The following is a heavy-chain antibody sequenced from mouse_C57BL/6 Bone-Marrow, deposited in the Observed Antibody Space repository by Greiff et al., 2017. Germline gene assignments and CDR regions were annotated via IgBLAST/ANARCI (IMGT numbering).Heavy chain of an antibody. V-gene: IGHV1-64*01. CDR2: IHPNSGST. D-gene: IGHD2-10*02. CDR1: GYTFTSYW. CDR3: ASPSGRSWFAY. Sequence: QVQLQQPGAELVKPGASVKLSCKASGYTFTSYWMHWVKQRPGQGLEWIGMIHPNSGSTNYKEKFKSKATLTVDKSSSTAYMQLSSLTSEDSAVYYCASPSGRSWFAYWGQGTLVTVSA. J-gene: IGHJ3*01.